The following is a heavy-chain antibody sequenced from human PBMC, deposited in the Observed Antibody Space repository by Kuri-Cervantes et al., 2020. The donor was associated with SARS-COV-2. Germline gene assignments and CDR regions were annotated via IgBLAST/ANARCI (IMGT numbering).Heavy chain of an antibody. CDR3: ARDPETSWYFDL. Sequence: SETLSLTCTVSGGSISSSSYYWGWIRQPPGKGLEWIGSIYYSGSTNYKPSLKSRVTISVDTSKNQFSLKLNSVTPEDTAVYYCARDPETSWYFDLWGRGTLVTVSS. D-gene: IGHD1-7*01. CDR1: GGSISSSSYY. J-gene: IGHJ2*01. V-gene: IGHV4-39*02. CDR2: IYYSGST.